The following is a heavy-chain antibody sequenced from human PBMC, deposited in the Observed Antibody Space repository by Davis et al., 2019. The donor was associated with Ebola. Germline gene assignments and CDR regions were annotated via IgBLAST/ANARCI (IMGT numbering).Heavy chain of an antibody. CDR3: VSSLYYGSGTHHPDC. CDR1: GYTFTSYG. Sequence: AASVKVSCKASGYTFTSYGISWVRQAPGQGLEWMGIINPSGDYTNYAQKFQGRVTMTRDTSTSTVYMELSSLRSEDTAVYYCVSSLYYGSGTHHPDCWGQGTLVSVSS. V-gene: IGHV1-46*03. D-gene: IGHD3-10*01. CDR2: INPSGDYT. J-gene: IGHJ4*02.